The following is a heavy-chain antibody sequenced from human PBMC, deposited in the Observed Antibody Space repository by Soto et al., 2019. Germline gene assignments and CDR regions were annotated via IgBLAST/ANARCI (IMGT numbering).Heavy chain of an antibody. J-gene: IGHJ4*02. CDR1: GGSISSGPYY. V-gene: IGHV4-39*01. D-gene: IGHD1-26*01. CDR3: ARRRVVGANPLDY. CDR2: IYYSGNT. Sequence: KPSETLSLTCSVSGGSISSGPYYWGWIRQPPGKGLEWIGTIYYSGNTYYNPSLKSRVTISIDTSKNQFSLKLSSVTAADTAVYFCARRRVVGANPLDYWGQGTLVTVSS.